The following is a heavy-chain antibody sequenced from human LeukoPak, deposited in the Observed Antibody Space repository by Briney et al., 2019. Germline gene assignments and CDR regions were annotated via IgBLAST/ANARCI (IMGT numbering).Heavy chain of an antibody. J-gene: IGHJ4*02. CDR3: AKHTLRVRGVIPNY. D-gene: IGHD3-10*01. Sequence: GGSLRLSCAASGFTFSKTWMSWVRQAPGKGLEWVACIMEDGSVQKYVDSVKGRFTISRDNSKNTLYLQMNSLRAEDTAVYYCAKHTLRVRGVIPNYWGQGTLVTVSS. CDR1: GFTFSKTW. CDR2: IMEDGSVQ. V-gene: IGHV3-7*03.